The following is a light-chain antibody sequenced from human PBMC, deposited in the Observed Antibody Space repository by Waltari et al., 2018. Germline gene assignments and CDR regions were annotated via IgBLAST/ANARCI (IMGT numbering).Light chain of an antibody. J-gene: IGKJ2*01. CDR2: WSS. CDR1: QSVLYSSNHNNY. CDR3: QQYYNTPYT. Sequence: DIVMTQSPDSLAVSLGERATINCKSSQSVLYSSNHNNYLAWYQQKPGQPPKLRFYWSSTRESGVPDRFSGRGSGTDFTLTISSLQAEDVAVYYCQQYYNTPYTFGQGTKLEI. V-gene: IGKV4-1*01.